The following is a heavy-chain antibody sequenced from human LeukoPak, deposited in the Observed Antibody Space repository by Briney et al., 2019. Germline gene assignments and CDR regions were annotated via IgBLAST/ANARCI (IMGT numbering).Heavy chain of an antibody. Sequence: SETLSLTCTVSGGSISRYYWSWIRQPPGKGLEWIGRIYSDGTITYNPSLQSRLTMSIDTSKNQFSLKLSFVTAADTAVYYCARDLASVAGPPDYWGQGTLVTVSS. V-gene: IGHV4-4*07. CDR2: IYSDGTI. J-gene: IGHJ4*02. D-gene: IGHD6-19*01. CDR1: GGSISRYY. CDR3: ARDLASVAGPPDY.